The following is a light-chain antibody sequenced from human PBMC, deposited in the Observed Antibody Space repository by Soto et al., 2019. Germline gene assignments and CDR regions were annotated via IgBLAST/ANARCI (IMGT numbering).Light chain of an antibody. CDR1: QDINGW. J-gene: IGKJ1*01. V-gene: IGKV1-5*03. Sequence: DIQLTQFPPTLSASVGDRVIITCRTSQDINGWLAWYRQKPGKAPNLLIYEASTLHTGVPSRFSGSGSGTEFTLTISSLQPDDFATYYYQQYNSYSTFGQGTKVDIK. CDR3: QQYNSYST. CDR2: EAS.